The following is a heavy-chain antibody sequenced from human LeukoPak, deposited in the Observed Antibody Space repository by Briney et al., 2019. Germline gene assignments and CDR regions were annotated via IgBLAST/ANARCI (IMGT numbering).Heavy chain of an antibody. Sequence: ASVKVSCKASGGALSGYAISWVRQAPGQGLEWMGGIIPIFGTANYAQKFQGRVTITTDESTSTAYMEPSSLRSEDTAVYYCVVSGGSGSYYKSLDYWGQGTLVTVSS. CDR1: GGALSGYA. CDR3: VVSGGSGSYYKSLDY. J-gene: IGHJ4*02. CDR2: IIPIFGTA. D-gene: IGHD3-10*01. V-gene: IGHV1-69*05.